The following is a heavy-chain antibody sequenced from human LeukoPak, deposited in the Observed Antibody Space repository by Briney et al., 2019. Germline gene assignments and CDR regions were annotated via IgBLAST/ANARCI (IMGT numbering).Heavy chain of an antibody. CDR1: GFTFSSYA. CDR3: ARGPMVRTNLFDY. Sequence: TGGSLRLSCATSGFTFSSYAMSWVRQAPGKGLEWVSGISGSGGSTYYADSVKGRFTISRDNAKNTLYLQMNSLRAEDTAVYYCARGPMVRTNLFDYWGQGTLVTVSS. V-gene: IGHV3-23*01. CDR2: ISGSGGST. D-gene: IGHD3-10*01. J-gene: IGHJ4*02.